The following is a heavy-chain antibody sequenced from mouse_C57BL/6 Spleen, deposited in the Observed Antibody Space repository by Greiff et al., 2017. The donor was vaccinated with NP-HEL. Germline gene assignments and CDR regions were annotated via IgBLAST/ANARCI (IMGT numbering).Heavy chain of an antibody. CDR2: IDPSDSYT. V-gene: IGHV1-69*01. CDR3: ARNYDY. CDR1: GYTFTSYW. D-gene: IGHD2-1*01. J-gene: IGHJ2*01. Sequence: VKLQQPGAELVMPGASVKLSCKASGYTFTSYWMHWVKQRPGQGLEWIGEIDPSDSYTNYTQKFKGKSTLTVDKSSSTAYMQLSSLTSEDSAVYYCARNYDYWGQGTTLTVSS.